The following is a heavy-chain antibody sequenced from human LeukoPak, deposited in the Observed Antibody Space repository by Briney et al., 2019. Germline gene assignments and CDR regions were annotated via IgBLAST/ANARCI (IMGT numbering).Heavy chain of an antibody. V-gene: IGHV4-39*07. J-gene: IGHJ4*02. CDR2: IYYSGTT. Sequence: SETLSLTCTVSGDSISSTSYYWGWIRQPPGKGLEWIGTIYYSGTTYFNPSLKSRVTLSVDTSRNQFSLKLSSVTAADTAVYYCARDVPFNYGSGTYYNLYFDYWGQGTLVTVSS. D-gene: IGHD3-10*01. CDR1: GDSISSTSYY. CDR3: ARDVPFNYGSGTYYNLYFDY.